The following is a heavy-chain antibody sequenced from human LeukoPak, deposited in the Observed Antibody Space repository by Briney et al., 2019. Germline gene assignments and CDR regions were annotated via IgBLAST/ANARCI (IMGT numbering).Heavy chain of an antibody. CDR1: GYTFTGYY. Sequence: ASVKVSCKASGYTFTGYYMHWVGQAPAQGLEWMGWINPNSGGTNYAQKFQGRVTMTRDTSIRTAYMELSRLRSDDTAVYYCARDLLRGGLLEVPPPSWYYYYYGMDVWGQGTTVTVSS. J-gene: IGHJ6*02. V-gene: IGHV1-2*02. D-gene: IGHD3-3*01. CDR3: ARDLLRGGLLEVPPPSWYYYYYGMDV. CDR2: INPNSGGT.